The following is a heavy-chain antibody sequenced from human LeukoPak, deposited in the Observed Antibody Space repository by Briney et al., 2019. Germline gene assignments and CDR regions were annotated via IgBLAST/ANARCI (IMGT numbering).Heavy chain of an antibody. V-gene: IGHV3-7*01. CDR1: GFTFSSYW. Sequence: GGSLRLSCAASGFTFSSYWMSWVRQAPGKGLEWVANIKQDGGETFYVDSVKGRFTISRDNAKNSLYLQMNSLRAEDTAVYYCAREDHSNYNYWGQGTLVTASS. CDR2: IKQDGGET. J-gene: IGHJ4*02. CDR3: AREDHSNYNY. D-gene: IGHD4-11*01.